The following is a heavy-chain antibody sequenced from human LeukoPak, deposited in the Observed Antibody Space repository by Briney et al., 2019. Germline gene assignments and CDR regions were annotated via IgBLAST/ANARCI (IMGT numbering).Heavy chain of an antibody. CDR1: GYTFTSYA. D-gene: IGHD3-3*01. V-gene: IGHV7-4-1*02. CDR2: INTNTGNP. CDR3: ARGLEYYDFWSDSVPFDY. Sequence: GASVKVSCKASGYTFTSYAMNWVRQAPGQGLEWMGWINTNTGNPTYAQGFTGRFVFSLDTSVSTEYLQISSLKAEDTAVYYCARGLEYYDFWSDSVPFDYWGQGTLVTVSS. J-gene: IGHJ4*02.